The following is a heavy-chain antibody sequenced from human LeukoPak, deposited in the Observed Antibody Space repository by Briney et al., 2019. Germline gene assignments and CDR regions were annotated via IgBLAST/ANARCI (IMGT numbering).Heavy chain of an antibody. Sequence: GGSLRLSCGASGFTFSSYAMSWVRQAPGKGLEWVSAISGSGGSTYYADSVKGRFTISRDNSKNTLYLQMNSLRAEDTAVYYCAKVGSYYYDSSGYYGGRYYFDYWGQGTLVTVSS. J-gene: IGHJ4*02. CDR1: GFTFSSYA. CDR3: AKVGSYYYDSSGYYGGRYYFDY. CDR2: ISGSGGST. V-gene: IGHV3-23*01. D-gene: IGHD3-22*01.